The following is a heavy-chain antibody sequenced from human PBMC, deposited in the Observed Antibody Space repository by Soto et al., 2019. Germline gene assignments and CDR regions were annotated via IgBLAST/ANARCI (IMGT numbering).Heavy chain of an antibody. CDR3: ARDKDRLQTGGNYISPLDV. J-gene: IGHJ6*02. V-gene: IGHV1-69*12. D-gene: IGHD1-1*01. Sequence: QVQLGQSGAEVKKPGSSVKVSCKTSGGTFSNSAISWVRQAPGQGPEWMGGIMPIFRTPDYAQKFQDRVTITAAESTITAYMESRGLTSHATAVYYCARDKDRLQTGGNYISPLDVWGQGTRVTVSS. CDR1: GGTFSNSA. CDR2: IMPIFRTP.